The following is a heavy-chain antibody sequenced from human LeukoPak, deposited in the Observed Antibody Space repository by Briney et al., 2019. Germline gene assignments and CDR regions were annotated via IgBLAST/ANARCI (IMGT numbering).Heavy chain of an antibody. Sequence: GGSLRLSCAASGFTFNSYEMNWVRQAPGKGLEWVSYISGSGSTIYYADSVKGRFTISRDNAKNSLYLQMNSLRAEDTAVYYCAELGITMIGGVWGKGTTVTISS. J-gene: IGHJ6*04. CDR3: AELGITMIGGV. V-gene: IGHV3-48*03. D-gene: IGHD3-10*02. CDR2: ISGSGSTI. CDR1: GFTFNSYE.